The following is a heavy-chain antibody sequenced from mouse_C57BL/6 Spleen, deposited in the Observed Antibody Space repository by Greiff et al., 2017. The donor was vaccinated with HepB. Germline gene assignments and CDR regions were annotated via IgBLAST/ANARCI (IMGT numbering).Heavy chain of an antibody. CDR1: GYSITSGYY. CDR2: ISYDGSN. Sequence: EVKLLESGPGLVKPSQSLSLTCSVTGYSITSGYYWNWIRQFPGNKLEWMGYISYDGSNNYNPSLKNRISITRDTSKNQFFLKLNSVTTEDTATYYCARGDYDVGYFDVWGTGTTVTVSS. D-gene: IGHD2-4*01. CDR3: ARGDYDVGYFDV. J-gene: IGHJ1*03. V-gene: IGHV3-6*01.